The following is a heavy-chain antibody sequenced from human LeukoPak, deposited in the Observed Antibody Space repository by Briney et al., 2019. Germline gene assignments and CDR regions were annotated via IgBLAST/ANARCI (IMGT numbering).Heavy chain of an antibody. CDR3: ARDRGYKSFDY. V-gene: IGHV3-7*04. CDR2: IKPDGSEG. CDR1: GFTFSSSC. J-gene: IGHJ4*02. D-gene: IGHD3-10*01. Sequence: PGGSLRLSCAASGFTFSSSCMAWVRQAPGKGLEWVATIKPDGSEGSYVDSVKGRFTISRDNAKNSLFLQRICLAAADTAVYYCARDRGYKSFDYWGQGALVTVSS.